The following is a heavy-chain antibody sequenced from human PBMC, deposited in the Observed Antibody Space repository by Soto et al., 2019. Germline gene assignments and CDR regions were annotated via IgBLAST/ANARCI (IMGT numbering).Heavy chain of an antibody. V-gene: IGHV4-34*01. CDR2: INHSGST. J-gene: IGHJ6*02. CDR1: GGSFSGYY. CDR3: ARGGVYYDSSGYPRGLYYYYYGMDV. Sequence: PSATLSLTCAVYGGSFSGYYWGWIRQPPGKGLEWIGEINHSGSTNYNPSLKSRVTISVDTSKNQISLKLSSVTAADTAVYYCARGGVYYDSSGYPRGLYYYYYGMDVWGQGTTVTVSS. D-gene: IGHD3-22*01.